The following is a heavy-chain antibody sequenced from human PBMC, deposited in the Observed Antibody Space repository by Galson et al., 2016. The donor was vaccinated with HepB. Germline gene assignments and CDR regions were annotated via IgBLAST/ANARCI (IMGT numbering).Heavy chain of an antibody. CDR3: AKDRYDYPRGYYYYGMDV. V-gene: IGHV3-30*18. Sequence: SLRLSCAASGFTFSSYGMHWVRQAPGKGLDWVAVISYDGSDNYYADSVKGRFTISSDNSKNTLYLQMNSLRAEDTAVYYCAKDRYDYPRGYYYYGMDVWGQGTTVTVSS. D-gene: IGHD5-12*01. CDR1: GFTFSSYG. J-gene: IGHJ6*02. CDR2: ISYDGSDN.